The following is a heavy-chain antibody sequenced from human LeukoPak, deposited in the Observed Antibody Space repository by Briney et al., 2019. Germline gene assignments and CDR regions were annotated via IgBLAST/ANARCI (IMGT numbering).Heavy chain of an antibody. Sequence: PSQTLSLTCAISGDSVSSNDAAWNWIRQSPSRGLEWLGRTFYRSKWYYDYAVSVKSRITFNPDTSKNQFSLQLNSVTPEDTAVYYCARENTLVRGTRNPFDYWGRGTLVTVSS. CDR3: ARENTLVRGTRNPFDY. CDR1: GDSVSSNDAA. CDR2: TFYRSKWYY. V-gene: IGHV6-1*01. D-gene: IGHD3-10*01. J-gene: IGHJ4*02.